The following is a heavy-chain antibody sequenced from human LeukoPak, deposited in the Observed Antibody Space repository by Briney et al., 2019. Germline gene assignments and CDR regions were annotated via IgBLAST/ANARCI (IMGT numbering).Heavy chain of an antibody. CDR3: ATRGYSSGWYFDY. CDR2: IIGSGGSS. D-gene: IGHD6-19*01. Sequence: GGSLRLSCAASGFTFSSYAMSWVRQAPGKGLEWVSVIIGSGGSSYYADSVKGRFTISRDNSKNTLYLQMNSLRAEATAVYYCATRGYSSGWYFDYWGQGTLVTVSS. J-gene: IGHJ4*02. CDR1: GFTFSSYA. V-gene: IGHV3-23*01.